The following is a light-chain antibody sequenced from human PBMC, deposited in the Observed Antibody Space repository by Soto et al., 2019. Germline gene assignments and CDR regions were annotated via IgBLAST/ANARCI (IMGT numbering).Light chain of an antibody. J-gene: IGKJ1*01. V-gene: IGKV3-15*01. CDR1: QSVSDK. CDR2: HAS. CDR3: QQYNNYSPWT. Sequence: EIVLTQSPGNLSLSPVEIAPLSSRASQSVSDKLAWYQQKPGQAPRLMIYHASTRASGIPARYSGSGAGTEFILTISSLQPDDFAAYYCQQYNNYSPWTFGQGTKVDI.